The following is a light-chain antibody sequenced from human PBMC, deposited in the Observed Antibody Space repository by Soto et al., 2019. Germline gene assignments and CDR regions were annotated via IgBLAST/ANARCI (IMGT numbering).Light chain of an antibody. Sequence: EIVLTQSPGTLSMSPGERATLSCRASQSVGRDYLAWFQQKPGQAPRLLIYDASTRATGIPARFSGSGSGTDFTLTISSLEPEDFAVYYCHQRSNWPITFGQGTRLEIK. CDR3: HQRSNWPIT. CDR1: QSVGRDY. CDR2: DAS. J-gene: IGKJ5*01. V-gene: IGKV3D-20*02.